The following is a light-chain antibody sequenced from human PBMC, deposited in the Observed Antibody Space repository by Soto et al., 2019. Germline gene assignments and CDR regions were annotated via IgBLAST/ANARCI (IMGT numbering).Light chain of an antibody. J-gene: IGLJ1*01. CDR2: EVN. V-gene: IGLV2-8*01. CDR1: SSDVGGCNC. CDR3: SSYAGTNVFV. Sequence: QSALTQPPSASGSPGQSVTISCTGTSSDVGGCNCVSWYQQLPGKAPKLIIYEVNKRPVGVPARFSASKSGNTASLTVSGLQAGDEADYYFSSYAGTNVFVFGTGTKLTVL.